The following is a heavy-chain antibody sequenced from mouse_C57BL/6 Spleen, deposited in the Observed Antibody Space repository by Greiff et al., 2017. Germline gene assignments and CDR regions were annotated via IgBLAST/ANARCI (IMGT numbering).Heavy chain of an antibody. CDR1: GYTFTSYG. J-gene: IGHJ2*01. CDR3: TRGDSSHFDY. V-gene: IGHV1-81*01. CDR2: IYPRSGNT. Sequence: QVQLQQSGAELARPGASVKLSCKASGYTFTSYGISWVKQRTGQGLEWIGEIYPRSGNTYYNEKFKGKATLTADKSSSTAYMELRSLTSDDSAFYFCTRGDSSHFDYWGQGTTLTVSS. D-gene: IGHD1-1*01.